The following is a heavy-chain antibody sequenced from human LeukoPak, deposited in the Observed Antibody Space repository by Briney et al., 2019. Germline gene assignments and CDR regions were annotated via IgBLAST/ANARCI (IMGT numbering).Heavy chain of an antibody. D-gene: IGHD3-16*01. CDR2: MNPNSGNT. V-gene: IGHV1-8*01. CDR3: ARRNLRGRYFDY. CDR1: GYTFTSYD. Sequence: SSVTLSCTASGYTFTSYDINWVRQATGQGLEWMGWMNPNSGNTGYAQKFQGRVTMTRNTSISTAYMELSSLRSEDTAVYYCARRNLRGRYFDYWGQGTLVTVSS. J-gene: IGHJ4*02.